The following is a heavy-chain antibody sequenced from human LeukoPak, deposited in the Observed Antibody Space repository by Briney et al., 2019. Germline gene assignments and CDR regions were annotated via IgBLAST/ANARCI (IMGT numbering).Heavy chain of an antibody. V-gene: IGHV1-46*01. Sequence: VXXSCKAXXXXXXXXXISWXRXAXGXXLELMGMINPRDGSTSYAQKFQGRVTVTRDSSTSTVHMELSGLRSEDTAVYYCARDQEGFDYWGQGTLVTVSS. CDR2: INPRDGST. CDR3: ARDQEGFDY. J-gene: IGHJ4*02. CDR1: XXXXXXXX.